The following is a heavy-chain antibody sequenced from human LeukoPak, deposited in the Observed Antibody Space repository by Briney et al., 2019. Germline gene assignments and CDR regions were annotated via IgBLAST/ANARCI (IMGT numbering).Heavy chain of an antibody. D-gene: IGHD4-11*01. J-gene: IGHJ6*02. CDR2: INPNSGDT. CDR3: ARDELVPTVTTDYYYGMDV. Sequence: GASVKVSCKASGYTFTGYYMHWVRQAPGQGLDWMGWINPNSGDTHYAQKFQGRVSMRRDTSIITAYMELSRLSSDDTAVYYCARDELVPTVTTDYYYGMDVWGQGTTVTVSS. V-gene: IGHV1-2*02. CDR1: GYTFTGYY.